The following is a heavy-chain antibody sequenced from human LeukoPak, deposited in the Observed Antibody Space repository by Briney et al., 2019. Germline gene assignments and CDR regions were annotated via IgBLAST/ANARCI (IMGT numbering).Heavy chain of an antibody. CDR1: GFTFSSYW. J-gene: IGHJ4*02. D-gene: IGHD2-2*01. Sequence: GGSLRLSCAASGFTFSSYWMSWVRQAPGKGLEWVANIKQDGSEKYYVDSVKGRFTISRDNAKNSLYLQMNSLRAEDTAVYYCARGGRSSTSCYVFDYWGQGTLVTVSS. CDR3: ARGGRSSTSCYVFDY. V-gene: IGHV3-7*01. CDR2: IKQDGSEK.